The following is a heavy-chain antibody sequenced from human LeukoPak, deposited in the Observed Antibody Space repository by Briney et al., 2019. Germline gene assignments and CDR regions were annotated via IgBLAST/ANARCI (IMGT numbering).Heavy chain of an antibody. CDR3: ARESGSGQLDY. Sequence: AASVTVSCNTSGYTFANYGLAWVRQAPGQGIAWMGWINPSNGNTNYVQNFQGRVTMTTATSTSTAYMDLRSLTSGDTAVYFCARESGSGQLDYWGQGTLVTVSS. V-gene: IGHV1-18*01. CDR2: INPSNGNT. J-gene: IGHJ4*02. D-gene: IGHD6-19*01. CDR1: GYTFANYG.